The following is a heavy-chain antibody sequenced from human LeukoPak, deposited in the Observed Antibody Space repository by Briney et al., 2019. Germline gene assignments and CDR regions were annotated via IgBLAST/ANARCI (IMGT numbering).Heavy chain of an antibody. Sequence: GGSLRLSCAASGFTFSSYGMHWVRQAPGKGLGWVAVIWYDGSNKYYADSVKGRFTISRDNSKNTLYLQMNSLRAEDTAVYYCAKDLGYCGGDCYPGDGYWGQGTLVTVSS. CDR1: GFTFSSYG. V-gene: IGHV3-33*06. CDR3: AKDLGYCGGDCYPGDGY. J-gene: IGHJ4*02. CDR2: IWYDGSNK. D-gene: IGHD2-21*02.